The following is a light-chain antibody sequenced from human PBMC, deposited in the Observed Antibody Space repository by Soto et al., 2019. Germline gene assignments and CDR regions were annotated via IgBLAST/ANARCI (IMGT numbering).Light chain of an antibody. Sequence: EIVLTQSPATLSLSPGERATLSCRASQSVSAYLAWYQQKPGQAPRLLIYDASNRATGIPGRFSGSGSGTDFTLTISSLEPEDFAVYYCQQRGNWPRTFGQGTKVDNK. V-gene: IGKV3-11*01. J-gene: IGKJ1*01. CDR3: QQRGNWPRT. CDR2: DAS. CDR1: QSVSAY.